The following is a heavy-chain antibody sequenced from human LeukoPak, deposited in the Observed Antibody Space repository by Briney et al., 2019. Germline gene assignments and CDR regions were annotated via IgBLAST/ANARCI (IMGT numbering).Heavy chain of an antibody. CDR2: ISAYNGNT. D-gene: IGHD2-2*01. Sequence: ASVKVSCKASGYTFTSYGISWVRQAPGQGREWMGWISAYNGNTNYAQKLQGRVTMTTDTSTSTAYMELRSLRSDDTAVYYCVFDVPAAAFDIWGQGTMVTVSS. V-gene: IGHV1-18*01. J-gene: IGHJ3*02. CDR1: GYTFTSYG. CDR3: VFDVPAAAFDI.